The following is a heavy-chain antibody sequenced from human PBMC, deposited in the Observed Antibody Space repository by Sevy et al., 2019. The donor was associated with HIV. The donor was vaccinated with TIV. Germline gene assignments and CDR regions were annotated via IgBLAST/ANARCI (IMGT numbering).Heavy chain of an antibody. Sequence: SETLSLTCTVSGGSISSSSYYWGWIRQPPGKGLEWFGSIYYSGSTYYNPSLKSRVTISVDTSKNQFSLKLRSVTAAEPAVYYCARIWMGATMGIGDYWGQGTLVTVSS. J-gene: IGHJ4*02. CDR3: ARIWMGATMGIGDY. V-gene: IGHV4-39*01. CDR1: GGSISSSSYY. D-gene: IGHD1-26*01. CDR2: IYYSGST.